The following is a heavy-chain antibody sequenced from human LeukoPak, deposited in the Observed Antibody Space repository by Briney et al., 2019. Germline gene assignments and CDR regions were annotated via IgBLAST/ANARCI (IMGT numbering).Heavy chain of an antibody. V-gene: IGHV3-7*01. D-gene: IGHD3/OR15-3a*01. Sequence: GGSLRLSCAASGFTFSSCWMSWVRQAPGKGLEWVANIKQDGSEKYYVDSVKGRFTISRDSAKNSLYLQMNSLRAEDTAVYYCARWTGGYDYWGQGTLVTVSS. CDR1: GFTFSSCW. J-gene: IGHJ4*02. CDR3: ARWTGGYDY. CDR2: IKQDGSEK.